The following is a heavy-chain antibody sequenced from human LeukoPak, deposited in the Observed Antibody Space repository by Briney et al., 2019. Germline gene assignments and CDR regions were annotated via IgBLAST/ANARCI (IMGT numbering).Heavy chain of an antibody. CDR1: GGSISSYY. Sequence: PSETLSLTCTVSGGSISSYYWSWIRQPPGKGLEWIGYIYYSGSTNYNPSLKSRVTMSVDTSKNQFSLKLSSVTAADTAVYYCARDLTQILSSSWYTRTGWFDPWGQGTLVTVSS. CDR3: ARDLTQILSSSWYTRTGWFDP. J-gene: IGHJ5*02. V-gene: IGHV4-59*12. CDR2: IYYSGST. D-gene: IGHD6-13*01.